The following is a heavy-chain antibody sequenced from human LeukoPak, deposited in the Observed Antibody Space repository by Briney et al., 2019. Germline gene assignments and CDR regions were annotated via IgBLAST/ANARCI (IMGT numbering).Heavy chain of an antibody. CDR3: ARVALIAAKYYFDY. CDR1: GFTFDDYG. Sequence: PGGSLRLSCAASGFTFDDYGMSWVRQAPGKGLEWVSGINWNGSTGYADSVKGRFTISRDNAKNSLYLQMNSLRAEDTALYYCARVALIAAKYYFDYWGQGTLVTVSS. V-gene: IGHV3-20*04. CDR2: INWNGST. J-gene: IGHJ4*02. D-gene: IGHD6-13*01.